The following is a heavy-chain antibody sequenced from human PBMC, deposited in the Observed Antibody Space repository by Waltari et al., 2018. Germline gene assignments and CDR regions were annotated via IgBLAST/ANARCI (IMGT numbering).Heavy chain of an antibody. CDR2: ISYDGRNK. CDR3: ARDVGGWGDYYMDV. J-gene: IGHJ6*03. V-gene: IGHV3-30-3*01. Sequence: QVQLVESGGGVVQPGMSLRLSCAASGFTFRNFAMHWVRQAPGKGLEWVAVISYDGRNKYYTDSVKGRFTVSRDNSENTLYMQMNSLRDEDTAVYYCARDVGGWGDYYMDVWGKGITVSVSS. CDR1: GFTFRNFA. D-gene: IGHD3-16*01.